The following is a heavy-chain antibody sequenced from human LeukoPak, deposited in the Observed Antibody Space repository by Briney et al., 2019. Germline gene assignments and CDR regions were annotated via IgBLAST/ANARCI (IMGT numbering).Heavy chain of an antibody. CDR2: ISSSSSYI. J-gene: IGHJ4*02. Sequence: PGGSLRLSCAASGFTFSSYSMNRVRQAPGKGLEWVSSISSSSSYIYYADSVKGRFTISRDNAKNSLYLQMNSLRAEDTAVYYCASTGGKGYSYGSEDDHWGQGTLVTVSS. CDR3: ASTGGKGYSYGSEDDH. CDR1: GFTFSSYS. V-gene: IGHV3-21*01. D-gene: IGHD5-18*01.